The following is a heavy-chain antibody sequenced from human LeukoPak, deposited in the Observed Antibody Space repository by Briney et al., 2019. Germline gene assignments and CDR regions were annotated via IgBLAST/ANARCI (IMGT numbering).Heavy chain of an antibody. J-gene: IGHJ4*02. CDR3: TRHGGLTGTPFDY. V-gene: IGHV3-73*01. Sequence: GGSLRLSCAASGFTFSGSAMHWVRQASGEGLEWVGRIRSKANSYATAYAASVKGRFTISRDDSKNTAYLQMNSLKTEDTAVYYCTRHGGLTGTPFDYWGQGTLVTVSS. CDR1: GFTFSGSA. D-gene: IGHD1-14*01. CDR2: IRSKANSYAT.